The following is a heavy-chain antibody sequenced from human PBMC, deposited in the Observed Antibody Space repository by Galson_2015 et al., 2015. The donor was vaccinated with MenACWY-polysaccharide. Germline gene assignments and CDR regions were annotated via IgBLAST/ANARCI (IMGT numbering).Heavy chain of an antibody. J-gene: IGHJ4*02. CDR3: AKDSGYTTGWYSADY. D-gene: IGHD6-19*01. V-gene: IGHV3-23*01. CDR1: GFTFATQA. CDR2: IGSDGNNR. Sequence: SLRLSCAASGFTFATQAMTWVRQAPGKGLEWVSSIGSDGNNRYHADSVKGRFTISRDNSKNTLYLQMNSLTADDTAVYFCAKDSGYTTGWYSADYWGRGTLVTVSS.